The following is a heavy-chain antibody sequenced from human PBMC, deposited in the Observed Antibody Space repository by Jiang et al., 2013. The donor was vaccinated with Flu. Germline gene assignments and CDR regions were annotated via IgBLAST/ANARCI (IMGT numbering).Heavy chain of an antibody. CDR3: ARLLHYYDSNGLYYFDY. Sequence: GPGLVKPSETLSLTCAVSGGSISNNNWWSWVRQSPGKGLEWIGQISYSGNINYNPSLQSRVTISVDKSKNQFSLKVNSVTAADTAVYYCARLLHYYDSNGLYYFDYWGPGTLVTVSS. CDR2: ISYSGNI. CDR1: GGSISNNNW. D-gene: IGHD3-22*01. V-gene: IGHV4-4*02. J-gene: IGHJ4*02.